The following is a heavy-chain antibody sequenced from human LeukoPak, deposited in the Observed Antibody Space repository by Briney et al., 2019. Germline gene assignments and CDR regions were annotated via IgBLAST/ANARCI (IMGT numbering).Heavy chain of an antibody. J-gene: IGHJ4*02. CDR2: IYYSGST. V-gene: IGHV4-59*08. CDR3: ARHRGYSSSWYPAYFDY. D-gene: IGHD6-13*01. Sequence: ASETLSLTCTVSGGSISSYYWSWIRQPPGKGLEWIGYIYYSGSTNYNPSLKSRVTISVDTSKNQFSLKLRSVTAADTAVYYCARHRGYSSSWYPAYFDYWGQGTLVTVSS. CDR1: GGSISSYY.